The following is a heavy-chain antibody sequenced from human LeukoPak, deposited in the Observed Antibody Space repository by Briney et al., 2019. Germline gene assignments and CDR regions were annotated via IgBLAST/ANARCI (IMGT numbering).Heavy chain of an antibody. D-gene: IGHD5-18*01. J-gene: IGHJ4*02. CDR3: ARDGLHTAHFDY. CDR2: VSDSSDV. V-gene: IGHV3-69-1*01. CDR1: GFTFSSYW. Sequence: SGGSLRLSCAASGFTFSSYWMHWVRQAPGKGLEWVSTVSDSSDVHYSDSVKGRFTISRDNARNSLYLQMNSLRDEDTAVYYCARDGLHTAHFDYWGQGTLVTVSS.